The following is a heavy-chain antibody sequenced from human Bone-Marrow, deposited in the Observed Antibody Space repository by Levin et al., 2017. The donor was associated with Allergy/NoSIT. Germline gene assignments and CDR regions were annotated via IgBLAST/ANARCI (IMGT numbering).Heavy chain of an antibody. CDR2: IYYTGST. CDR3: ARDRGDSATDF. V-gene: IGHV4-59*01. Sequence: SETLSLTCTVSGASINTYYWSWIRQPPGRPLEWIGNIYYTGSTNYNPSLRSRVTISVATSKSQFSLRLSSVTAADTGVYYCARDRGDSATDFWGQGTPVTVSS. J-gene: IGHJ4*02. CDR1: GASINTYY. D-gene: IGHD3-10*01.